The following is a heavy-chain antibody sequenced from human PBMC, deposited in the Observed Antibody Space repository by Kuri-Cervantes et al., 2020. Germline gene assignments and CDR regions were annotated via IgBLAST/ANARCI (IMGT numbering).Heavy chain of an antibody. CDR3: ARPKAGSGFAFDI. CDR1: GFTFSSYA. V-gene: IGHV3-30*07. CDR2: ISYDGSNK. J-gene: IGHJ3*02. D-gene: IGHD3-10*01. Sequence: GESLKISCAASGFTFSSYAMHWVRQAPGKGLEWVAVISYDGSNKYYADSVKGRFTISRDNSKNTLYLQMNNLRAEDTAVYYCARPKAGSGFAFDIWGQGTMVTVSS.